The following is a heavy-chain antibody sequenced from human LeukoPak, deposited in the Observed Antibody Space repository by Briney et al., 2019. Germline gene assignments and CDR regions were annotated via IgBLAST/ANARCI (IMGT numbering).Heavy chain of an antibody. D-gene: IGHD4-23*01. CDR2: INPNTDGT. J-gene: IGHJ4*02. V-gene: IGHV1-2*02. CDR3: ARAFHYGGNPFDY. CDR1: GYTFTGYY. Sequence: ASVKVSCKASGYTFTGYYIHWVRQAPGQGLEWMGWINPNTDGTNYAQEFQGRVTITRDTSISTAYMELSRLRSDDTAVYYCARAFHYGGNPFDYWGQGTLVTVSS.